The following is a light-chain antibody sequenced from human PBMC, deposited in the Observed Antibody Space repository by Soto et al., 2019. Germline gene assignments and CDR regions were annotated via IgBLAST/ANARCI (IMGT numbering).Light chain of an antibody. V-gene: IGKV3-11*01. CDR1: QSIGFA. CDR3: QQRTDRPPWT. CDR2: DAS. Sequence: EIVLTQSPATLSLSPGERATLSCRASQSIGFAMAWYQHKPGQAPRLLIFDASQRATGIPARFRGSGSGTDFSLSISSLEPEDFAVYYCQQRTDRPPWTFGQGTKVESK. J-gene: IGKJ1*01.